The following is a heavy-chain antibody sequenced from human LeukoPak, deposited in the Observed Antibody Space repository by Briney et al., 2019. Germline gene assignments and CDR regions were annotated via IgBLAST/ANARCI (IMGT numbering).Heavy chain of an antibody. CDR1: GFTFSSYG. D-gene: IGHD5-18*01. V-gene: IGHV3-30*18. J-gene: IGHJ6*02. CDR2: ISYDGSNK. CDR3: AKDVHTYGYMGTADYYGMDV. Sequence: GESLKISCAASGFTFSSYGMHWVRQAPGKGLEWVAVISYDGSNKYYADSVKGRFTISRDTSKNTLYLQMNSLRAEDTAVYHCAKDVHTYGYMGTADYYGMDVWGQGTTVTVSS.